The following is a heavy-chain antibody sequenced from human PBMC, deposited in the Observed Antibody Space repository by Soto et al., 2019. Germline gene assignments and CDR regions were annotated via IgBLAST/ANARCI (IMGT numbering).Heavy chain of an antibody. J-gene: IGHJ3*02. D-gene: IGHD1-26*01. CDR2: IHYSGST. Sequence: SETLSLTCTVSGGSISTYWSWIRQPPGKGLEWIGYIHYSGSTNYYPSLKGRVTMSIDTSKNQFSLRLSSVTAADTAVYYCARIVSSGAGFGAFDIWGQGTMVTVSS. V-gene: IGHV4-59*01. CDR3: ARIVSSGAGFGAFDI. CDR1: GGSISTY.